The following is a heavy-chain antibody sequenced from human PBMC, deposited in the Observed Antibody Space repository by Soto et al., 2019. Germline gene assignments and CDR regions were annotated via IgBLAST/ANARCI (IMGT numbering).Heavy chain of an antibody. V-gene: IGHV3-15*01. CDR3: TTDSYGGGYYMDV. Sequence: GGSLRLSCAASGFTFSNAWMSWVRQAPGKGLEWVGRIKSKTDGGTTDYAAPVKGRFTISRDDSKNTLYLQMNSLKTEDTAVYYCTTDSYGGGYYMDVWGKGTTVTVSS. J-gene: IGHJ6*03. CDR2: IKSKTDGGTT. D-gene: IGHD3-16*01. CDR1: GFTFSNAW.